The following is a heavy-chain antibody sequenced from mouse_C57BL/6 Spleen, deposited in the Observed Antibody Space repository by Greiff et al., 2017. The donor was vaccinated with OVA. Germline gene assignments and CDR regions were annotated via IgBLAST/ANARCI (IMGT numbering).Heavy chain of an antibody. CDR1: GYTFTSYW. CDR3: ARYYGSSYDWYFDV. CDR2: IDPNSGGT. V-gene: IGHV1-72*01. Sequence: QVQLQQPGAELVKPGASVKLSCKASGYTFTSYWMHWVKQRPGRGLEWIGRIDPNSGGTKYNEKFKSKATLTVDKPSSPAYMQLSSLTSEDSAVYYCARYYGSSYDWYFDVWGTGTTVTVSS. J-gene: IGHJ1*03. D-gene: IGHD1-1*01.